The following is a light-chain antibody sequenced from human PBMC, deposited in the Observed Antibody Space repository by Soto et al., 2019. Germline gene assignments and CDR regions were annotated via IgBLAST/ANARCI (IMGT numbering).Light chain of an antibody. J-gene: IGKJ1*01. CDR1: QSVSSSY. CDR2: GAS. Sequence: EIVLTQSPGTLSLSPGESATLSCRASQSVSSSYLAWYQQKPGQAPRLLIYGASSRATGIPARFGGSGSGTDFTLTIIRLEPEDFAVYFCQQYGSSPWTFGQGTKVEIK. CDR3: QQYGSSPWT. V-gene: IGKV3-20*01.